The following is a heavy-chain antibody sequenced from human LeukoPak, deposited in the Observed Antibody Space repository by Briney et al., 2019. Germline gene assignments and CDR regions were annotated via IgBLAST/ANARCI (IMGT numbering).Heavy chain of an antibody. D-gene: IGHD4-17*01. CDR2: ISGSGGST. J-gene: IGHJ4*02. CDR1: GFTSSSYA. Sequence: GGSLRLSCAASGFTSSSYAMSWVRQAPGKGLEWVSAISGSGGSTYYADSVKGRFTISRDNSKNTLSLQMNSLRAEDTAVYYCAKRDYGDYEVPFDYWGQGTLATVSS. CDR3: AKRDYGDYEVPFDY. V-gene: IGHV3-23*01.